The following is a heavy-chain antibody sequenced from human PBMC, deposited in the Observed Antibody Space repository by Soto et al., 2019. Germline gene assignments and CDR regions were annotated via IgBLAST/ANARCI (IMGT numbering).Heavy chain of an antibody. J-gene: IGHJ5*02. D-gene: IGHD6-19*01. CDR3: PSHRPSSPWSADRVSGWFDP. Sequence: GGSLRLSCAASGFTFSDYYMSWIRQAPGKGLEWVSYISSSGSTIYYADSVKGRFTISRDNAKNSLYLQMNSLRAEDTAVYYCPSHRPSSPWSADRVSGWFDPWGQGTLVTVPS. CDR1: GFTFSDYY. CDR2: ISSSGSTI. V-gene: IGHV3-11*01.